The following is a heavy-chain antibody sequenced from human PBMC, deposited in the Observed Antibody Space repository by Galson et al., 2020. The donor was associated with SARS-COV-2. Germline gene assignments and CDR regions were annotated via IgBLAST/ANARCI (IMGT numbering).Heavy chain of an antibody. V-gene: IGHV3-30-3*01. CDR3: ARDLIGYYDSSGYYYALGY. CDR1: GFTFSSYA. Sequence: GESLKISCAASGFTFSSYAMHWVRQAPGKGLEWVAVISYDGSNKYYADSVKGRFTISRDNSKNTLYLQMNSLRAEDTAVYYCARDLIGYYDSSGYYYALGYWGQGTLVTVSS. D-gene: IGHD3-22*01. J-gene: IGHJ4*02. CDR2: ISYDGSNK.